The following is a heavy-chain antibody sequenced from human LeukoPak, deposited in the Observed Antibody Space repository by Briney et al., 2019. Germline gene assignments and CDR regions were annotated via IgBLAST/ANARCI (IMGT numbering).Heavy chain of an antibody. CDR3: ARDVPVAGAPFDY. Sequence: GGSLRLSCAASGVTVSSNYMSWVRQAPGKGLEWVSVIYSGGSTYYADSVKGRFTISRDNAKNSLYLQMNSLRDGDTAVYYCARDVPVAGAPFDYWGQGTLVTVSS. CDR1: GVTVSSNY. V-gene: IGHV3-66*01. J-gene: IGHJ4*02. CDR2: IYSGGST. D-gene: IGHD6-19*01.